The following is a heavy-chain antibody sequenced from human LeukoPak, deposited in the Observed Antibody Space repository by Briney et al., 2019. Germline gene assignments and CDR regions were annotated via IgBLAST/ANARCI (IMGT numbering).Heavy chain of an antibody. CDR1: GFTFSSYW. V-gene: IGHV3-7*01. Sequence: GGSLRLSCAASGFTFSSYWMSWVRQAPGKGLEWVASIKQDGSNKYYADSVKGRFTISRDNSKNTLYLQMNSLRAEDTAVYYCARDLSWNQADYWGQGTLVTVSS. J-gene: IGHJ4*02. D-gene: IGHD1-14*01. CDR2: IKQDGSNK. CDR3: ARDLSWNQADY.